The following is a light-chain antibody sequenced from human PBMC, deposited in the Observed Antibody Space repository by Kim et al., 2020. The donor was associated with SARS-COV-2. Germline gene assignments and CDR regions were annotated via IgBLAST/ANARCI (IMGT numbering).Light chain of an antibody. Sequence: DIQLTQSPPTLSASVGDRVTLTCRASENISRWLAWYQQKPGKAPKLLISKASSLESGAPSRFGGSGSGTEFTLTISSLQPDDFATYYCQQYHDDSYTFGQGTKVDIK. V-gene: IGKV1-5*03. CDR2: KAS. CDR1: ENISRW. J-gene: IGKJ2*01. CDR3: QQYHDDSYT.